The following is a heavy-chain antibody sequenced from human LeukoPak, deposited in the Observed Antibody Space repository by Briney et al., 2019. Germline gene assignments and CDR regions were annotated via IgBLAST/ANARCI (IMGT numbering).Heavy chain of an antibody. CDR3: ARDSRVAQRYCSGGSCPQGGMDV. D-gene: IGHD2-15*01. Sequence: PGGSLRLSCAASGFTFSSYGMHWVRQAPGKGLEWVAVIWYDGSNKYYADSVKGRFTISRDNSKNTLYLQMNSLRAEDTAVYYCARDSRVAQRYCSGGSCPQGGMDVWGQGTTVTVSS. CDR1: GFTFSSYG. J-gene: IGHJ6*02. V-gene: IGHV3-33*01. CDR2: IWYDGSNK.